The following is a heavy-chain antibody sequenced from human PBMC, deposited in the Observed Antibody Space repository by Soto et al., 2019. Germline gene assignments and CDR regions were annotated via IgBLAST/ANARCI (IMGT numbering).Heavy chain of an antibody. CDR3: ARVDVDIVASGFDP. V-gene: IGHV1-18*01. Sequence: GASVKVSCKASGYTFTSYGISWVRQAPGQGLEWMGWISAYNGNTSYAQKLQGRVTMTTDTSTSTAYMDLRSLRSDDTAVYYCARVDVDIVASGFDPWGQGTLVTVSS. D-gene: IGHD5-12*01. CDR2: ISAYNGNT. CDR1: GYTFTSYG. J-gene: IGHJ5*02.